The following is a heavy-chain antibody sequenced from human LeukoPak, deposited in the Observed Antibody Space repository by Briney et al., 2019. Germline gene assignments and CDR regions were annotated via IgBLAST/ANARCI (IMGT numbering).Heavy chain of an antibody. CDR3: AGGEYELLGDY. Sequence: ASVKVSCKASGYTFSSHSINWVRQAPGQGLEWMGWISPYNGNTNYAPKLQGRVTVTTDTSTSTAYMELRSLRSDDTAVYYCAGGEYELLGDYWGQGTLVTVSS. CDR1: GYTFSSHS. J-gene: IGHJ4*02. V-gene: IGHV1-18*01. D-gene: IGHD2-2*01. CDR2: ISPYNGNT.